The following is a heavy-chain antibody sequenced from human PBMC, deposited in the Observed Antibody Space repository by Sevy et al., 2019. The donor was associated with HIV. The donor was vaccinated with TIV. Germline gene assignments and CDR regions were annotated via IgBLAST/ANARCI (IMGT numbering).Heavy chain of an antibody. CDR2: ISTSSTV. D-gene: IGHD2-21*01. Sequence: GGSLRLSCATSGFTFSSYSMNWVRQAPGKGLEWISYISTSSTVYYADSAKGRFTISRDNAKNSLYLQMNSLRDEDTAVYYCARGIGSVDAFDIWGQGTMVTVSS. J-gene: IGHJ3*02. V-gene: IGHV3-48*02. CDR3: ARGIGSVDAFDI. CDR1: GFTFSSYS.